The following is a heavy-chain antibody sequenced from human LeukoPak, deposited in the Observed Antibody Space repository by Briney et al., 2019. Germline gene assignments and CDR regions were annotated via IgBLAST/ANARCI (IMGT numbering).Heavy chain of an antibody. CDR1: DFIFSSYW. V-gene: IGHV3-7*01. CDR2: IKQDGGET. J-gene: IGHJ4*02. D-gene: IGHD6-13*01. CDR3: AGGVWPRSNY. Sequence: GGSLRLSCVASDFIFSSYWMTWVRQAPGKGLEWVANIKQDGGETNYVGSVKGRFTISRDNAQNSLYLQMNSLRAEDTAIYYCAGGVWPRSNYWGQGTLVTVSS.